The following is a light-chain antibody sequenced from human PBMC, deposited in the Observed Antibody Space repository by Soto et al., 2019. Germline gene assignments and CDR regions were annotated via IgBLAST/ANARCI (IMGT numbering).Light chain of an antibody. CDR2: GAS. CDR3: QHYQSGHPIT. V-gene: IGKV3-20*01. CDR1: QSVGTR. J-gene: IGKJ5*01. Sequence: EILQTQSPDTLSLSPGEISTLSCMSAQSVGTRLAWYQHKTGQAPRLLISGASSRATGIPDRFTGSGSETSFTLTISRLEPEDFALYYCQHYQSGHPITFGQGTRLEIK.